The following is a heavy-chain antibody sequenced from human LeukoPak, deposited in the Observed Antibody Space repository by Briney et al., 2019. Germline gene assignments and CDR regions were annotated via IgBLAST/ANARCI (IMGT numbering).Heavy chain of an antibody. V-gene: IGHV3-9*01. J-gene: IGHJ4*02. CDR2: ISWNSGSI. CDR1: GFTFDDYA. D-gene: IGHD1-1*01. Sequence: GRSLRLSCTASGFTFDDYAMHWVRQAPGKGLEWVSGISWNSGSIGYADSVKGRFTISRDNAKNSLYLQMNSLRAEDTALYYCAPLPTGTTSVRWGQGTLVTVSS. CDR3: APLPTGTTSVR.